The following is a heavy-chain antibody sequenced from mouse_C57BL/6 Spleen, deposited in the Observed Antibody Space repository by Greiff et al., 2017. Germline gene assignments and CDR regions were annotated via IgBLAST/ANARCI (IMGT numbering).Heavy chain of an antibody. V-gene: IGHV1-55*01. D-gene: IGHD1-1*01. Sequence: QVQLQQPGAELVKPGASVKMSCKASGYTFTSYWITWVKQRPGQGLAWIGDIYPGSGSTNYNEKFKSKATLTVDTSSSTAYMQLSSLTSEDSAVYYCAREDTTVVAPFDYGGQGTTLTVSS. CDR1: GYTFTSYW. J-gene: IGHJ2*01. CDR3: AREDTTVVAPFDY. CDR2: IYPGSGST.